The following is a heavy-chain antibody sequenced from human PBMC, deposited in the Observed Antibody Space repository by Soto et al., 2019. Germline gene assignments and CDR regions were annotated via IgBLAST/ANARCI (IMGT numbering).Heavy chain of an antibody. CDR1: EFTFSSYS. D-gene: IGHD2-2*01. J-gene: IGHJ4*02. CDR2: ISSDSTSI. V-gene: IGHV3-21*01. CDR3: VGAVSSMPRDASGD. Sequence: EVRLVESGGGLVKPGGSLRLSCAASEFTFSSYSMNWVRQAPGKGLEWVSIISSDSTSIYYTDSVKGRFTISRDNAKNSLYLQMDSLIVVDRAVYYGVGAVSSMPRDASGDWGQGTLVTVS.